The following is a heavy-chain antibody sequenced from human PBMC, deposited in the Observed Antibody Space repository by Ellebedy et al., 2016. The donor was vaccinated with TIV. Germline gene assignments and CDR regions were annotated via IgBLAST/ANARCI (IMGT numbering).Heavy chain of an antibody. Sequence: GESLKISCAASGFTFSDYYMNWIRQAPGKGLEWVSYIGSSSTHTNYADSVKGRFTISGDNAKNSLYLQMNSLRAEDTAVYYCARWYGSGTYYLDPWGQGTLVTVSS. J-gene: IGHJ5*01. D-gene: IGHD3-10*01. V-gene: IGHV3-11*06. CDR3: ARWYGSGTYYLDP. CDR1: GFTFSDYY. CDR2: IGSSSTHT.